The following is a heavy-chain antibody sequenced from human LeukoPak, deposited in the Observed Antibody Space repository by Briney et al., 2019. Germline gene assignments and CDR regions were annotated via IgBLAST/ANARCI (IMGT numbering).Heavy chain of an antibody. V-gene: IGHV3-11*01. CDR1: GFTFSDYY. J-gene: IGHJ5*02. CDR3: ARAKGPGIPFDP. CDR2: ISSSGTSI. Sequence: PGGSLRLSCAASGFTFSDYYLSWVRQAPGKGLEWVSYISSSGTSIYYADSVKGRFTVSRDNAKNSVDLQMKSLRAEDTAVYYCARAKGPGIPFDPWGQGTLVTVSS.